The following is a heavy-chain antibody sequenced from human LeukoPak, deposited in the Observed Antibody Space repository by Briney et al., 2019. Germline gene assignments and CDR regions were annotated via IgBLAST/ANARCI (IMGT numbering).Heavy chain of an antibody. CDR3: AKGWNYYGSGSYFIKGGDYFDY. CDR1: GFTFDDYA. D-gene: IGHD3-10*01. Sequence: GRSLRLSCAASGFTFDDYAMHWVRQAPGKDLEWVSGISWNSGSIGYADSVKGRFTISRDNAKNSLYLQMNSLRAEDTALYYCAKGWNYYGSGSYFIKGGDYFDYWGQGTLVTVSS. J-gene: IGHJ4*02. CDR2: ISWNSGSI. V-gene: IGHV3-9*01.